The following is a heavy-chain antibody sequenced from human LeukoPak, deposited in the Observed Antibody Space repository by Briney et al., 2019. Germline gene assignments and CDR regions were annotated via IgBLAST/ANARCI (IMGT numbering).Heavy chain of an antibody. V-gene: IGHV4-59*01. CDR3: XXXXXXXXXXXXXXXDV. Sequence: XSXIRQPPXKXXEWIGYIYYSGSTNYXPSLKSRVTISVDTSKXXFSLKLRSVTAADTAVYYWXXXXXXXXXXXXXXXDVXGKXXXXTISS. CDR2: IYYSGST. J-gene: IGHJ6*04.